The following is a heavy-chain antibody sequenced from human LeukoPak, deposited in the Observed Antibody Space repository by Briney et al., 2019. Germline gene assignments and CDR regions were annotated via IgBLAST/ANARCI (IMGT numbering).Heavy chain of an antibody. CDR1: GYTFTDYY. V-gene: IGHV1-2*02. Sequence: ASVTVSCKASGYTFTDYYMHWVRQAPGQGLEWMGWINPNSGATHYAQKFQGRVTMTRDTSITTAYMDLSGLRSDDTAVYYCARGGPLTDRSLHYFDYWGEGTLVTVFS. J-gene: IGHJ4*02. CDR2: INPNSGAT. CDR3: ARGGPLTDRSLHYFDY. D-gene: IGHD1-14*01.